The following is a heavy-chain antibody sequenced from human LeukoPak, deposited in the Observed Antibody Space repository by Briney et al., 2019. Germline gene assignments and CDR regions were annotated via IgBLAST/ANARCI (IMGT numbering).Heavy chain of an antibody. CDR1: GGSISSSSYY. Sequence: PSETLSLTCTVSGGSISSSSYYWGWIRQPPGKGLEWIGSIYYSGSTYYNPSLKSRVTISVDTSRTQFSLRLSSVTAADTAVYYCARRGYSSVDNWFDPWGQGTLVIVSS. CDR3: ARRGYSSVDNWFDP. J-gene: IGHJ5*02. D-gene: IGHD6-19*01. V-gene: IGHV4-39*01. CDR2: IYYSGST.